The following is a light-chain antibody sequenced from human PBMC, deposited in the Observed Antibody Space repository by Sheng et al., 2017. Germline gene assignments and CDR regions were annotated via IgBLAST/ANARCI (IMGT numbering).Light chain of an antibody. CDR1: RNDVGAYNY. V-gene: IGLV2-8*01. CDR2: EVS. CDR3: SSYGGSNNFHV. Sequence: QSALTQPPSASGSPGQSVTISCTGTRNDVGAYNYVSWYQQHPGKAPKLMIYEVSKRSSGVPDRFSGSKSGNTASLTVSGLQAEDEADYYCSSYGGSNNFHVFGTGTKVTAL. J-gene: IGLJ1*01.